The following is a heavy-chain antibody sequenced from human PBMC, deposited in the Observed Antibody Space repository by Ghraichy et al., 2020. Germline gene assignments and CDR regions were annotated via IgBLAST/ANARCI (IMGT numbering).Heavy chain of an antibody. V-gene: IGHV4-34*01. CDR2: INHSGST. Sequence: SETLSLTCAVYGGSFSGYYWSWIRQPPGKGLEWIGEINHSGSTNYNPSLKSRVTISVDTSKNQFSLKLSSVTAADTAVYYCARGYRYDSSGYYYYWGQGTLVTVSS. J-gene: IGHJ4*02. D-gene: IGHD3-22*01. CDR1: GGSFSGYY. CDR3: ARGYRYDSSGYYYY.